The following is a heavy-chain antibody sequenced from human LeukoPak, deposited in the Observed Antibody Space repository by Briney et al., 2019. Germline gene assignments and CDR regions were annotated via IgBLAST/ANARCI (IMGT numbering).Heavy chain of an antibody. CDR1: GLTFSNYG. V-gene: IGHV3-30*02. D-gene: IGHD6-19*01. CDR3: AKPYSSAYYFDY. CDR2: IRYDGSNK. Sequence: GGSLRLSCAASGLTFSNYGVHWVRQAPGKGLEWVAFIRYDGSNKYYADSVKGRFTISRDNSKNTLYLQMNSLRAEDTAVYYCAKPYSSAYYFDYWGQGTLVTVSS. J-gene: IGHJ4*02.